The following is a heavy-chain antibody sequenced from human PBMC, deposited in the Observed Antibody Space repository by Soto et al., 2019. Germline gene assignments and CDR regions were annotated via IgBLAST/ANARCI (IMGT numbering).Heavy chain of an antibody. V-gene: IGHV3-30*18. D-gene: IGHD3-3*01. J-gene: IGHJ6*02. CDR1: GFTFSSYG. Sequence: GGSLRLSCAASGFTFSSYGMHWVRQAPGKGLEWVAVISYDGSNKYYADSVKGRFTISRDNSKNTLYLQMNSLRAEDTAVYYCAKDFGNYDFWSGYYTLYYYYGMDVWGQGTTVTVSS. CDR3: AKDFGNYDFWSGYYTLYYYYGMDV. CDR2: ISYDGSNK.